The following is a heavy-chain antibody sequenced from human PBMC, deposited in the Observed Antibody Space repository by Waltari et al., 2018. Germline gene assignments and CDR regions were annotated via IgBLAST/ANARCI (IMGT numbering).Heavy chain of an antibody. V-gene: IGHV3-72*01. CDR2: SKNQDHNYAT. CDR1: GFPFSDYY. Sequence: EVQLVESGGGLVQPGGSLRLSCAASGFPFSDYYMDWVRQAPGKGVEWSGRSKNQDHNYATEYAASVKGRIIISRDESKNSLFLQMNSLKSEDTAVYYCTRVQGGIITALDIWGQGTMVTVSS. D-gene: IGHD3-16*02. J-gene: IGHJ3*02. CDR3: TRVQGGIITALDI.